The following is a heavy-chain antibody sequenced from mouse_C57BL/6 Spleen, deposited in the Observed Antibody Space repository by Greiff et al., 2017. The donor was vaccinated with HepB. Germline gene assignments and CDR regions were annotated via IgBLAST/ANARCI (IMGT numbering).Heavy chain of an antibody. CDR2: IYPGDGDT. V-gene: IGHV1-82*01. Sequence: QVQLQQSGPELVKPGASVKISCKASGYAFSSSWMNWVKQRPGKGLEWIGRIYPGDGDTNYNGKFKGKATLTADKSSSTAYMQLSSLTSEDSAVYFCASPIYYDYDGYFDVWGTGTTVTVSS. J-gene: IGHJ1*03. D-gene: IGHD2-4*01. CDR1: GYAFSSSW. CDR3: ASPIYYDYDGYFDV.